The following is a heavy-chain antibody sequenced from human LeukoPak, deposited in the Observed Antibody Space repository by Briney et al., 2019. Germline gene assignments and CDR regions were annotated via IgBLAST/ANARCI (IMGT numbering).Heavy chain of an antibody. CDR3: ARYCSSTSCYETDAFDI. Sequence: SETLSLTCAVYGGSFSGYYWSWIRQPPGKGLEWIGEINHSGSTNYNPSLKSRVTISVDRSKNQFSLKLSSVTAADTAVYYCARYCSSTSCYETDAFDIWGQGTMVTVSS. J-gene: IGHJ3*02. D-gene: IGHD2-2*01. V-gene: IGHV4-34*01. CDR1: GGSFSGYY. CDR2: INHSGST.